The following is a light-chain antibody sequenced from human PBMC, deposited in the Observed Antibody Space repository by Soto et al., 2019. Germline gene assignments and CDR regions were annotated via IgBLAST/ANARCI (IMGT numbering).Light chain of an antibody. J-gene: IGLJ2*01. CDR1: SSDVGSYNL. CDR2: EVS. Sequence: QSVLTQPASVSGSPGQSITISCTGTSSDVGSYNLVSWYQHHPGKAPKLMIYEVSKRPSGVSNRFSGSKSGNTASLTISGLQAEDEADYYCCSYAGSKDVVFGGGTKLAV. CDR3: CSYAGSKDVV. V-gene: IGLV2-23*02.